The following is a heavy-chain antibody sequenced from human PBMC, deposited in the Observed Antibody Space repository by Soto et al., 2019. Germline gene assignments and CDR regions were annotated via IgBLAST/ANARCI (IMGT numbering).Heavy chain of an antibody. CDR3: TTVDRGGSKWFGELLEYYYYYGMDV. Sequence: GGSLRLSYAASGFTFGDAWVNWVRQAPGKGLEWVGRIKSKTDGGTTDYAAPVKGRFTISRDDSKNTLYLQMNSLKTEDTAVYYCTTVDRGGSKWFGELLEYYYYYGMDVWGQGTTVTVSS. J-gene: IGHJ6*02. CDR2: IKSKTDGGTT. D-gene: IGHD3-10*01. CDR1: GFTFGDAW. V-gene: IGHV3-15*07.